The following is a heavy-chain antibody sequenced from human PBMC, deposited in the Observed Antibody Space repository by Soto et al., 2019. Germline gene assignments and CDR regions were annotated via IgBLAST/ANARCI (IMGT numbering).Heavy chain of an antibody. V-gene: IGHV1-18*04. D-gene: IGHD6-13*01. Sequence: ASVKVSCKTSGYTFSSFGVSWVRQAPGQGLEWMGWISPYNGNRNYAQNLQGRVTMTTDTSTSTAYMELRSLRSDDTAMYYCARDRIAAAGPFDYWGQGTLVTSPQ. CDR3: ARDRIAAAGPFDY. J-gene: IGHJ4*02. CDR2: ISPYNGNR. CDR1: GYTFSSFG.